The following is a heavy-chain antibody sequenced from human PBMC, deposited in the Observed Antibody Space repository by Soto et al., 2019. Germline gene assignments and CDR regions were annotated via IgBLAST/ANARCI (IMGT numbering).Heavy chain of an antibody. CDR2: ISSSSSYI. Sequence: PGGSLRLSCAASGFTFSGYSMNWVRQAPGKGLEWVSSISSSSSYIYYADSVKGRFTISRDNAKNSLYLQMNSLRAEDTAVYYCARDQETMVRGVIWFDPWGQGTLVTVSS. CDR1: GFTFSGYS. V-gene: IGHV3-21*01. J-gene: IGHJ5*02. D-gene: IGHD3-10*01. CDR3: ARDQETMVRGVIWFDP.